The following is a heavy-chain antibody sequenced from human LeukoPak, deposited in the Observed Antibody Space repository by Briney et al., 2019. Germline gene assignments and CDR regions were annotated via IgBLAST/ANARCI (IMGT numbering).Heavy chain of an antibody. Sequence: GASVKVSCKASGGTVSSYAVDWVRQAPGQGLEWMGRIMPILGTADYAQRFQGRVTITADKSTSTAYMELSSLRSEDTAVYYCTRSNYYEILTGYFFDAFDIWGQGTMVTVSS. J-gene: IGHJ3*02. CDR1: GGTVSSYA. D-gene: IGHD3-9*01. V-gene: IGHV1-69*04. CDR2: IMPILGTA. CDR3: TRSNYYEILTGYFFDAFDI.